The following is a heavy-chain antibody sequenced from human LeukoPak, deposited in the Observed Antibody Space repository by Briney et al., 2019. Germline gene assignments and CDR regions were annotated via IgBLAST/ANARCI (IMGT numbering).Heavy chain of an antibody. CDR3: ARAPDLLYWYFDL. J-gene: IGHJ2*01. CDR1: GGSISSSNW. Sequence: SGTLSLTCAVSGGSISSSNWWSWVRQPPGKGLEWIGEIYHSGSTNYNPSLKSRVTISVDKSKNQFSLKLSSVTAADTAVYYCARAPDLLYWYFDLWGRGTLVTVSS. D-gene: IGHD1-14*01. V-gene: IGHV4-4*02. CDR2: IYHSGST.